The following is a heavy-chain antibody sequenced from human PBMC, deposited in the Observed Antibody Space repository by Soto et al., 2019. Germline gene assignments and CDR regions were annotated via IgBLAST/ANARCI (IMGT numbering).Heavy chain of an antibody. J-gene: IGHJ4*02. D-gene: IGHD3-22*01. CDR3: AKDRYLDHDSRGYLFDN. CDR2: ISRYGDFT. Sequence: EVQLLESGGDLIQPGGSLRLSCAASGFTFNIYAMTWVRQAPGKGLEWVSAISRYGDFTYYADSVEGRFTISRDNSKNTLDLQMNSLRAEDTAVYYCAKDRYLDHDSRGYLFDNWGQGTLVTVSS. V-gene: IGHV3-23*01. CDR1: GFTFNIYA.